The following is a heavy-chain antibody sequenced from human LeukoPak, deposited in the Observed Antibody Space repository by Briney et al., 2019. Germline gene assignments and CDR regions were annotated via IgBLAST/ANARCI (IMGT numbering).Heavy chain of an antibody. Sequence: SRTLSLTCSVSGGSISSGDHYWSWISQPPGKGLEWIGYMHYSGSTYYNPSLKSRLTTSVDTSKNRFSLKLSSVTAADTAVYYCARAGDLRGVISWFDPWGQGTLVTVSS. V-gene: IGHV4-30-4*01. CDR2: MHYSGST. CDR3: ARAGDLRGVISWFDP. CDR1: GGSISSGDHY. D-gene: IGHD3-10*01. J-gene: IGHJ5*02.